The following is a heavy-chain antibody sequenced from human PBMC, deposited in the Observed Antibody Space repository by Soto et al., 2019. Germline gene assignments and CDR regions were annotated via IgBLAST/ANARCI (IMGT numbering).Heavy chain of an antibody. CDR1: GFTFSNYW. J-gene: IGHJ6*02. CDR3: AAILGMDV. D-gene: IGHD3-3*02. CDR2: IKKDGSEK. Sequence: GGSLRLSCAVSGFTFSNYWMSWVRQAPGKGLEWVANIKKDGSEKYYVDSVKGRFIISRDNGKKSLYLQMNDLRAEDTAVYYCAAILGMDVWGQGTTVTVSS. V-gene: IGHV3-7*05.